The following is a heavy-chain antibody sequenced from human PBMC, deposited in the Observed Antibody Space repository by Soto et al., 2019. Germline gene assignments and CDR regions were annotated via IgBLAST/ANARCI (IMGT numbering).Heavy chain of an antibody. CDR3: ARIPVIAVAGTIYYYYGMDV. V-gene: IGHV2-26*01. J-gene: IGHJ6*02. CDR1: GFSLSNARMG. CDR2: IFSNDEK. Sequence: QVTLKESGPVLVKPTETLTLTCTVSGFSLSNARMGVSWIRQPPGKALEWLAHIFSNDEKSYSTSLKSRLTISKDTSKSQVVLTMTNMDPVDTATYYCARIPVIAVAGTIYYYYGMDVWGQGTTVTVSS. D-gene: IGHD6-19*01.